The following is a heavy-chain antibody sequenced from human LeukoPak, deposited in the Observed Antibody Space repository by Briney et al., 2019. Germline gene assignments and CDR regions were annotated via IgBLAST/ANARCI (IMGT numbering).Heavy chain of an antibody. J-gene: IGHJ1*01. Sequence: GGSLRLSCAASGFTFSTYAMTWVRQAPGKGLEWVSTISNGGNTFYTESVKGRFAISRDNSKNTLYLQMSSLRAEDTAVYYCASQDVLHNGAHWVHLQHWGQGTLVTVSS. V-gene: IGHV3-23*01. CDR1: GFTFSTYA. CDR2: ISNGGNT. CDR3: ASQDVLHNGAHWVHLQH. D-gene: IGHD2-8*01.